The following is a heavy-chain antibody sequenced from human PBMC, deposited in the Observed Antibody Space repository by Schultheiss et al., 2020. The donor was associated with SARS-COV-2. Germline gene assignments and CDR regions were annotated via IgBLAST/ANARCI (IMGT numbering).Heavy chain of an antibody. CDR2: INHSGST. CDR3: ARSNSGFDSGDY. V-gene: IGHV4-34*01. J-gene: IGHJ4*02. Sequence: GSLRLSCTVSGGSISSYYWGWIRQPPGKGLEWIGEINHSGSTNYNPSLKSRVTISIDASKNQFSLRLSSVTAADTAVYYCARSNSGFDSGDYWGQGTLVTVSS. CDR1: GGSISSYY. D-gene: IGHD5-12*01.